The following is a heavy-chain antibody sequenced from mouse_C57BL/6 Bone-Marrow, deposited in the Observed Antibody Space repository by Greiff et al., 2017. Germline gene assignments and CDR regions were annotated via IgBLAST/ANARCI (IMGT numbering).Heavy chain of an antibody. CDR2: ISDGGSHT. V-gene: IGHV5-4*03. CDR3: ERGLLPGFAY. J-gene: IGHJ3*01. Sequence: EVKLVESGGGLVKPGGSLKLSCAASGFTFSSYAMSWVRQTPEKRLEWVATISDGGSHTYYPDNVQGRFTIYRDNAKNNLYLKKSQLKSEDTAMYYCERGLLPGFAYWGQGTLVTVSA. D-gene: IGHD2-1*01. CDR1: GFTFSSYA.